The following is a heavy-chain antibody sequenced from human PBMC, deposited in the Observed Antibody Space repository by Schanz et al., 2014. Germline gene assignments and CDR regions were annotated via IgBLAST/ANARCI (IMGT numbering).Heavy chain of an antibody. V-gene: IGHV1-8*01. J-gene: IGHJ4*02. Sequence: QVQLVQSGAEVKKPGASVKVSCKASGYIFGSHGMTWVRQAPGQGPELMGWMNSNTGNTGYAQRFQGRVTMTRNTSITTAYLELSSLRSGDTAVYYCTKGRTFGRWGQGTLVTVSS. CDR2: MNSNTGNT. CDR3: TKGRTFGR. D-gene: IGHD3-16*01. CDR1: GYIFGSHG.